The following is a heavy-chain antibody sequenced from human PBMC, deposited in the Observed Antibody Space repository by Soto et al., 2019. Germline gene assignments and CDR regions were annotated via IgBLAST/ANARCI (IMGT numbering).Heavy chain of an antibody. CDR1: GFSLSTSGVG. V-gene: IGHV2-5*02. Sequence: QITLKESGPTLVKPTQTLTLTCTFSGFSLSTSGVGVGWIRQPPGKALEWLALIYWDDDKRYSPSLKSRLTTTNDTSKNQVVLTTTTMEPLDTATYYCAHRRAPYYYDSTFDPWGQGTLVTVSS. CDR3: AHRRAPYYYDSTFDP. CDR2: IYWDDDK. D-gene: IGHD3-22*01. J-gene: IGHJ5*02.